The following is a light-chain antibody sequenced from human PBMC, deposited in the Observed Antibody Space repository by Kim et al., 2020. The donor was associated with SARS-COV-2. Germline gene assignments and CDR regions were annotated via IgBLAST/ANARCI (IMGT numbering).Light chain of an antibody. V-gene: IGLV3-25*03. CDR1: ALPKQY. CDR2: KDS. CDR3: QSADSSGTYV. J-gene: IGLJ1*01. Sequence: SYELTQPPSVSVSPGQTARITCSGDALPKQYAYWYQQKPAQAPVLVIYKDSERPSGIPERFSGSSSGTTVTLTISGVQAEDEADYYCQSADSSGTYVFGT.